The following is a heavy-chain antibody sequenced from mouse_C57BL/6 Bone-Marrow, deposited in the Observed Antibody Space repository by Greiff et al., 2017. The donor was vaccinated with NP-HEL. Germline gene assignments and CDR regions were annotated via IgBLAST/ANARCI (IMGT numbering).Heavy chain of an antibody. CDR1: GFTFSSYA. CDR2: ISSGGDYI. V-gene: IGHV5-9-1*02. Sequence: EVQVVESGEGLVKPGGSLKLSCAASGFTFSSYAMSWVRQTPEKRLEWVAYISSGGDYIYYADTVKGRFTISRDNARNTLYLQMSSLKSEDTAMYYCTLSYYYGSSFYWYFDVWGTGTTVTVSS. D-gene: IGHD1-1*01. J-gene: IGHJ1*03. CDR3: TLSYYYGSSFYWYFDV.